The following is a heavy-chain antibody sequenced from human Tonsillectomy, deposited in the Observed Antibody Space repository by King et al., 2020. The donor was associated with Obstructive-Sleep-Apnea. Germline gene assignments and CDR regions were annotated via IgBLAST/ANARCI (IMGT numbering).Heavy chain of an antibody. CDR3: ASFDRYYYAYQSEYYVFDP. Sequence: VQLVESGGGVVQPGRSLRLSCVASGFTFSTYGMHWVRQATGKGLEWVAFIRNDGSDKYYADSVKGRFTISRDNSKTPLYLAMNSPRVEDTAVYYCASFDRYYYAYQSEYYVFDPWGLRTLVTVSS. CDR1: GFTFSTYG. D-gene: IGHD3-10*01. V-gene: IGHV3-33*01. J-gene: IGHJ5*02. CDR2: IRNDGSDK.